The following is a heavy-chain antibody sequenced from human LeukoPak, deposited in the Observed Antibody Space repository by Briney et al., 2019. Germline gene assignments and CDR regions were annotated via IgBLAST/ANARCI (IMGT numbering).Heavy chain of an antibody. J-gene: IGHJ4*02. CDR3: AGPRLGFSGSYEGGLGY. CDR2: INPSGGST. Sequence: ASVKVSCKASGYTFTSYYIHWVRQAPGQGLEWMGIINPSGGSTSYAQKFQGRVTMTRDTSTSTVYMELSSLRSEDTAVYYCAGPRLGFSGSYEGGLGYWGQGTLVTVSS. V-gene: IGHV1-46*01. D-gene: IGHD1-26*01. CDR1: GYTFTSYY.